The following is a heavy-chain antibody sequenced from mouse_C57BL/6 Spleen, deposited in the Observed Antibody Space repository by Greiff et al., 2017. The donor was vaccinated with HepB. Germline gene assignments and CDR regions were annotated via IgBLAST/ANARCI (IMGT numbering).Heavy chain of an antibody. D-gene: IGHD2-1*01. CDR2: ISDGGSYT. V-gene: IGHV5-4*01. CDR3: ARVEANYVSAY. CDR1: GFTFSSYA. Sequence: EVQLVESGGGLVKPGGSLKLSCAASGFTFSSYAMSWVRQTPEKRLEWVATISDGGSYTYYPDNVKGRFTISRDNAKNNLYLQMSHLKSEDTAMYYCARVEANYVSAYWGQGTLVTVSA. J-gene: IGHJ3*01.